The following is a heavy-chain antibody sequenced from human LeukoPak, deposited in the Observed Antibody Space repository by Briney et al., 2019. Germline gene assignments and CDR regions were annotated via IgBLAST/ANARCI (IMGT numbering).Heavy chain of an antibody. CDR2: ISSSGSTI. V-gene: IGHV3-48*03. CDR1: GFTFSSYE. D-gene: IGHD3-10*01. CDR3: ARVRSRNYGSGSYYGYYYYGMDV. Sequence: PGGSLRLSCAASGFTFSSYEMNWVRQAPGKGLEWVSYISSSGSTIYYADSVKGRFTISRDNAKNSLYLQMNSLRAGDTAVYYCARVRSRNYGSGSYYGYYYYGMDVWGQGTTVTVSS. J-gene: IGHJ6*02.